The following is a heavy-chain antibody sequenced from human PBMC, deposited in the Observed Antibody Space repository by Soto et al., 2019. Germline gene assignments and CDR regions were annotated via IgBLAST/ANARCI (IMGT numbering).Heavy chain of an antibody. V-gene: IGHV1-69*06. CDR3: ARARFRFPTLRYFDNSYGMDV. J-gene: IGHJ6*02. CDR1: GGTFSSYA. CDR2: IIPIFGTA. Sequence: GASVKVSCKASGGTFSSYAISWVRQPPGQGLEWMGGIIPIFGTANYAQKFQGRVTITADKSTSTAYMELSSLRSEDTAVYYCARARFRFPTLRYFDNSYGMDVWGQGTTVTVSS. D-gene: IGHD3-9*01.